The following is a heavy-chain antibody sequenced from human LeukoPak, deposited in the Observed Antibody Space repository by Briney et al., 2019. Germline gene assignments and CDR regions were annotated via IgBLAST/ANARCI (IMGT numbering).Heavy chain of an antibody. CDR1: GFTFSSYW. J-gene: IGHJ4*02. D-gene: IGHD1-7*01. V-gene: IGHV3-7*01. Sequence: GGSLRLSCAASGFTFSSYWMSWVRQAPGKGLEWVANIKQDGSEKYYVDSVKGRFTISRDNAKNSLYLQMNSLRAEDTAVYYCARENWNYIDRSYYFDYWGQGTLVTVSS. CDR2: IKQDGSEK. CDR3: ARENWNYIDRSYYFDY.